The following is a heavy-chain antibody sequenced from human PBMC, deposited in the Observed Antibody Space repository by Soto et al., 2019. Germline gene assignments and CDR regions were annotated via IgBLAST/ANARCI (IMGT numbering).Heavy chain of an antibody. D-gene: IGHD6-13*01. V-gene: IGHV3-23*01. CDR3: ATSFPSSSWPPSDY. J-gene: IGHJ4*02. CDR1: GFTFSSYA. CDR2: ISGSGGST. Sequence: QPGGSLRLSCAASGFTFSSYAMSWVRQAPGKGLEWVSAISGSGGSTYYADSVKGRFTISRDNSKNTLYLQMNSLRAEDTAVYYCATSFPSSSWPPSDYWGQGTLVTVSS.